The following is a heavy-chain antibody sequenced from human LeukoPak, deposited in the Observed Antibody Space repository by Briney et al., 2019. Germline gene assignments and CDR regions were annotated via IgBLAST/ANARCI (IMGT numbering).Heavy chain of an antibody. CDR3: ARHGGYSSRWYYFDY. CDR2: IYNSGSI. D-gene: IGHD6-13*01. V-gene: IGHV4-59*08. CDR1: GGSISSYY. Sequence: SETLSLTCTVSGGSISSYYWSWLRQPPGKGLEWIGYIYNSGSINYNPSLKSRVTISVDTSKNQFSLKLSSVTAADTAVYHCARHGGYSSRWYYFDYWGQGTLVTVSS. J-gene: IGHJ4*02.